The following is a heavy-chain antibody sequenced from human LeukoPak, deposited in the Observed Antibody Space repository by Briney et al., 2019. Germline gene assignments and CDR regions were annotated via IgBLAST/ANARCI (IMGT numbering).Heavy chain of an antibody. V-gene: IGHV4-38-2*02. CDR1: GYSLSSVYY. Sequence: LETLSLTCTVSGYSLSSVYYWGWIRQPPGKGREWIGSIYHSGSTYYNPSLKSRVTLSVDTSKNQFSLKMSSVTAADTAVYYCAREDSGSSTWRLDYWGQGTLVTVSS. D-gene: IGHD1-26*01. J-gene: IGHJ4*02. CDR3: AREDSGSSTWRLDY. CDR2: IYHSGST.